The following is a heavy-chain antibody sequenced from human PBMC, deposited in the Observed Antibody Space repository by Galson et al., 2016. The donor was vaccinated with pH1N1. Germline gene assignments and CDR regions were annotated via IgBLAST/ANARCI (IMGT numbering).Heavy chain of an antibody. J-gene: IGHJ4*02. V-gene: IGHV3-30*04. CDR1: GFTFTSYA. D-gene: IGHD5-12*01. Sequence: LRLSCAASGFTFTSYAMHWVRQAPGKGLEWVAVILYDGTNEYYADSVKGRFTISRDKTQSTVYLQMNSLRTEDTAVYYCARDSEYSGHEGFHWAQGALVIVSS. CDR2: ILYDGTNE. CDR3: ARDSEYSGHEGFH.